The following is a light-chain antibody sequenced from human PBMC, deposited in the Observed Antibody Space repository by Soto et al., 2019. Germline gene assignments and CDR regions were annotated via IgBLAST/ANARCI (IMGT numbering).Light chain of an antibody. CDR2: GAS. V-gene: IGKV3-15*01. J-gene: IGKJ5*01. CDR3: QHYNNWPPNT. Sequence: VMTQSAATMSMSPGERATLSCRASQSVSNNLAWYQQKPGQAPRLLIYGASTRATGIPARFSGSGSGTEFTLTISSLQSEYFAVYYCQHYNNWPPNTFGQGTRLEIK. CDR1: QSVSNN.